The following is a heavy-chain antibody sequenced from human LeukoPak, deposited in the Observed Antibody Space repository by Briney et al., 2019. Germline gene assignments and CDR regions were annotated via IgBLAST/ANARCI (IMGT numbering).Heavy chain of an antibody. CDR3: ATSTVSSLTGYQYYYYYGMDV. J-gene: IGHJ6*02. CDR1: GYTLTELS. V-gene: IGHV1-24*01. D-gene: IGHD3-9*01. CDR2: FDPEDGET. Sequence: ASVTVSCTVSGYTLTELSMHWVRQAPGKGLEWMGGFDPEDGETIYAQKFQGRVTMTEDTSTDTAYMELSSLRSEDPAVYYCATSTVSSLTGYQYYYYYGMDVWGQGTTVTVSS.